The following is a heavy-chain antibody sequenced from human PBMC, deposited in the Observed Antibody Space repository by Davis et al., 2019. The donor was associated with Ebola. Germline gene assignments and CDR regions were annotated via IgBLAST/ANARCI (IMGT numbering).Heavy chain of an antibody. V-gene: IGHV3-11*01. CDR1: GFTFSDYY. J-gene: IGHJ5*02. D-gene: IGHD4-17*01. Sequence: GEFLKISCAASGFTFSDYYMSWLRQAPGKGLEWVSYISSSGSTIYYADSVKGGFTITRDNAKNSLYLQMNILRAENTAVYYCARGYGDTGWFDPWGQGTLVTVSS. CDR3: ARGYGDTGWFDP. CDR2: ISSSGSTI.